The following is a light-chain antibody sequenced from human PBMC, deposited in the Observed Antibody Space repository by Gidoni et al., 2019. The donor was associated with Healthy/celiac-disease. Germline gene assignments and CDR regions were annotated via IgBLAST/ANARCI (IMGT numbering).Light chain of an antibody. CDR1: SSNIGSNH. CDR3: AAWDDRLSGYV. V-gene: IGLV1-47*01. CDR2: RNN. Sequence: QSVLTLPPSASGTPGQRVTISCSGSSSNIGSNHVYWYQQLPGTAPKLLIYRNNQRPSGVPDRFSGSKSGTSASLVISGLRSEDEADYCCAAWDDRLSGYVFGSGTKVTVL. J-gene: IGLJ1*01.